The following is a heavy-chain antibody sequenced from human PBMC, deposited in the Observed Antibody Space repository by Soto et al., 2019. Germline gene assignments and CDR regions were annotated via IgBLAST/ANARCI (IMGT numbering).Heavy chain of an antibody. CDR3: ATFPNDCSSTSCRFDY. D-gene: IGHD2-2*01. CDR2: FDPEDGET. V-gene: IGHV1-24*01. CDR1: GYTLTELS. Sequence: ASVKVSCKVSGYTLTELSMHWVRQAPGKGPEWMGGFDPEDGETIYAQKFQGRVTMTEDTSTDTAYMELSSLRSEDTAVYYCATFPNDCSSTSCRFDYWGQGTLVTVSS. J-gene: IGHJ4*02.